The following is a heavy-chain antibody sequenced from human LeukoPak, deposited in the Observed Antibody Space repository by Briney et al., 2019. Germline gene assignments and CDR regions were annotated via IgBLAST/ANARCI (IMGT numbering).Heavy chain of an antibody. CDR3: ARDRWIFGVVTDYYMDV. V-gene: IGHV3-48*01. CDR2: ISSSSPL. Sequence: GGSLRLSCAASGFTFSTYGMNWVRQAPGKGLEWIPYISSSSPLYYADSVKGRFTISRDNAKNSLYLQMNTLRAEDTAVYYCARDRWIFGVVTDYYMDVWGIGTTVTVSS. J-gene: IGHJ6*03. D-gene: IGHD3-3*01. CDR1: GFTFSTYG.